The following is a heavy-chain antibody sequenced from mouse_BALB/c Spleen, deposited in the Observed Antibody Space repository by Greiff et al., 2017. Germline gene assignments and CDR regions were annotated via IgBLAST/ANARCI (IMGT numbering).Heavy chain of an antibody. CDR1: GFTFSSFG. J-gene: IGHJ3*01. V-gene: IGHV5-17*02. D-gene: IGHD1-1*01. Sequence: EVQVVESGGGLVQPGGSRKLSCAASGFTFSSFGMHWVRQAPEKGLEWVAYISSGSSTIYYADTVKGRFTISRDNPKNTLFLQMTSLRSEDTAIYYCARGSSYTWFAYWGQGTLVTVSA. CDR3: ARGSSYTWFAY. CDR2: ISSGSSTI.